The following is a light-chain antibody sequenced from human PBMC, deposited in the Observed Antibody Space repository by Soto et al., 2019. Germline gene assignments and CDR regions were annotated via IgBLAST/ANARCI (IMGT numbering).Light chain of an antibody. CDR2: AAS. V-gene: IGKV1-8*01. CDR3: QQYYSYPHP. J-gene: IGKJ1*01. CDR1: QGISSY. Sequence: AIRMTQSPSSLSASTGDRVTITCRASQGISSYLAWYQQKPGKAPKLLIYAASTLQSGVPSRFSGSGSGTDFTLTISCLQSEDFATYYCQQYYSYPHPFGQGTKVEIK.